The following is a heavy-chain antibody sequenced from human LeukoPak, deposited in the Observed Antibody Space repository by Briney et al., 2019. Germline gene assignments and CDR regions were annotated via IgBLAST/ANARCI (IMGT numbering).Heavy chain of an antibody. CDR1: GFIFSRYG. V-gene: IGHV3-23*01. CDR2: ISGSGGTT. Sequence: PGGSLRLSCAASGFIFSRYGMSWVRQAPGKGLEWVSAISGSGGTTYYADSVKGRFTISRDNSKNTLYLQINSLRAEDTAVYYCAKGGVVHAFNIWGQGTMVTVSS. CDR3: AKGGVVHAFNI. J-gene: IGHJ3*02. D-gene: IGHD2-15*01.